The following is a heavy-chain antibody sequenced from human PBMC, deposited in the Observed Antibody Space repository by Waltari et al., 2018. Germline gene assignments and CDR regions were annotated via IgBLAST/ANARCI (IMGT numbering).Heavy chain of an antibody. V-gene: IGHV2-5*01. D-gene: IGHD6-19*01. Sequence: QITLKESGPTLVKPTQTLTLTCTFSGFSLSTSGVGVGWIRQPPGKTLEWLALIDWTDDKRSSTSLKSRLTITKDTSKNHVVLTMTNMDPVDTATYYCAHIPPSSGWYLYAFDIWGQGTMVTVSS. J-gene: IGHJ3*02. CDR3: AHIPPSSGWYLYAFDI. CDR1: GFSLSTSGVG. CDR2: IDWTDDK.